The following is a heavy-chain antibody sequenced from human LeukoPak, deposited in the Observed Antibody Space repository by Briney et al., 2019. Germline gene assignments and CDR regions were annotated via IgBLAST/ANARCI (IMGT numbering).Heavy chain of an antibody. Sequence: SSETLSLTCTVSGGSISTYYCSWIRQPPGKGLEWVGYIYYSGSTNYNPSLKSRVTISVDTSKNQFSLKLSSVTAADTAVHYCARLHYDSSGYYYFDYWGQGTLVTVSS. CDR2: IYYSGST. D-gene: IGHD3-22*01. CDR1: GGSISTYY. CDR3: ARLHYDSSGYYYFDY. J-gene: IGHJ4*02. V-gene: IGHV4-59*01.